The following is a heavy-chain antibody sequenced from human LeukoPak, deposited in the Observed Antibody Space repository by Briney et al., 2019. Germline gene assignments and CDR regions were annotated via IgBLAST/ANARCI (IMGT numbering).Heavy chain of an antibody. D-gene: IGHD4/OR15-4a*01. CDR1: GFTFSSYS. CDR3: ARDRLSRVYYYYGMDV. CDR2: ISSSSSTI. Sequence: GGFLRLSCAASGFTFSSYSMNWVRQAPGKGLEWVSYISSSSSTIYYADSVKGRFTISRDNAKNSLYLQMNSLRDEDTAVYYCARDRLSRVYYYYGMDVWGQGTTVTVSS. J-gene: IGHJ6*02. V-gene: IGHV3-48*02.